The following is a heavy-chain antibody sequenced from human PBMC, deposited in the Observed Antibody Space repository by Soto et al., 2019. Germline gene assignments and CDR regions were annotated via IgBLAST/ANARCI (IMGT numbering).Heavy chain of an antibody. V-gene: IGHV4-4*02. J-gene: IGHJ5*02. Sequence: KPSETLSLTCAVSGGSISSSNWWSWVRQPPGKGLEWIGEIYHSGSTNYNPSLKSRVTISVDKSKNQFSLKLSSVTAADTAVYYCARDSLGPSRKQTTTIPRSHWFDPWGQGTLVTVSS. D-gene: IGHD1-26*01. CDR3: ARDSLGPSRKQTTTIPRSHWFDP. CDR2: IYHSGST. CDR1: GGSISSSNW.